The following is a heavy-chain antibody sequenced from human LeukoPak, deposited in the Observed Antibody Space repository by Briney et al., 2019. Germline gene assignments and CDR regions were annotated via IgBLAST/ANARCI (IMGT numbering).Heavy chain of an antibody. CDR3: ARIMWGGDGYNLGY. CDR1: GGSISSSSYY. V-gene: IGHV4-39*07. J-gene: IGHJ4*02. Sequence: KTSETLSLTCTVSGGSISSSSYYWGWIRQPPGKGLEWIGSIYYSRSTYYNPSLKSRVTISVDTSKNQFSLKLSSVTAADTAVYYCARIMWGGDGYNLGYWGQGTLVTVSS. CDR2: IYYSRST. D-gene: IGHD5-24*01.